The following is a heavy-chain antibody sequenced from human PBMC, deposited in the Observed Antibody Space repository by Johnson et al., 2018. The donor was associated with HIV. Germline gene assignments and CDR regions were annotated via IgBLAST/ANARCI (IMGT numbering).Heavy chain of an antibody. CDR2: IGTAGDT. V-gene: IGHV3-13*01. CDR1: GFTLSRYD. D-gene: IGHD2-15*01. J-gene: IGHJ3*02. Sequence: VQLVESGGGLVQPGGSLRLSCAASGFTLSRYDMHWVRQATGKGLEWVSAIGTAGDTYYPGSVKGRFTISRDNAKNSLYLQMTSLRAEDTAVYYCAREGRGAPHDAFDIWGQGTMVTVSS. CDR3: AREGRGAPHDAFDI.